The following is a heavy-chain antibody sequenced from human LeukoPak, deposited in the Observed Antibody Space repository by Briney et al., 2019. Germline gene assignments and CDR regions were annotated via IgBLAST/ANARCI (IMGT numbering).Heavy chain of an antibody. Sequence: SETLSLTCTVSGGSISPYYWSWIRQPPGKGLEWIGYILYSGTTTNYNPSLKSRVTISVDTSKNQFSLKLSSVTAADTAVYYCARVGDWNDLVYWGQGTLVTVSS. CDR2: ILYSGTTT. V-gene: IGHV4-59*01. CDR3: ARVGDWNDLVY. J-gene: IGHJ4*02. CDR1: GGSISPYY. D-gene: IGHD1-1*01.